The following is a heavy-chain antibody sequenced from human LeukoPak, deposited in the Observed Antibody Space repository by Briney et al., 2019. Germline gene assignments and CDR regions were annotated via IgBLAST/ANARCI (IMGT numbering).Heavy chain of an antibody. V-gene: IGHV3-23*01. CDR3: ARFRWGDYYYYGVDV. Sequence: GGSLRLSCATSGFTFSSYALNWVRHAPGQKLEWVSAISGSGGSTYYADSVKGRFTISRDTSKNIVYLLLNSLRAEDTAIYYCARFRWGDYYYYGVDVWGQGTTVTVSS. CDR2: ISGSGGST. D-gene: IGHD3-16*01. CDR1: GFTFSSYA. J-gene: IGHJ6*02.